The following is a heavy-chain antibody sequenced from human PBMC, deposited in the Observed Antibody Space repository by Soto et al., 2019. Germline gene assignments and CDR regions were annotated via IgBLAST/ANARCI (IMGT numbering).Heavy chain of an antibody. CDR2: IYYSGST. CDR3: ARHRIVVVPAAMSGDNWFDP. J-gene: IGHJ5*02. Sequence: QLQLQESGPGLVKPSETLSLTCTVSGGSISSSSYYWGWIRQPPGKGLEWIGSIYYSGSTYYNPSLKSRVTISVDTSKNQFSLKLSSVSAADTAVYYCARHRIVVVPAAMSGDNWFDPWGQGTLVTVSS. CDR1: GGSISSSSYY. D-gene: IGHD2-2*01. V-gene: IGHV4-39*01.